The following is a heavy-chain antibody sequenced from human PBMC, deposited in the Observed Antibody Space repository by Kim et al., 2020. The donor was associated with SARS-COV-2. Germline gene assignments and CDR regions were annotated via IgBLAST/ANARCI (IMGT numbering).Heavy chain of an antibody. J-gene: IGHJ4*02. D-gene: IGHD5-12*01. V-gene: IGHV4-59*01. CDR2: IYYSGST. CDR1: GGSISSYY. Sequence: SETLSLTCTVSGGSISSYYWSWIRQPPGKGLEWIGYIYYSGSTNYNPSLKSRVTISVDTSKNQFSLKLSSVTAADTAVYYCARSYSGYDFGYFDYWGQGTLVTVSS. CDR3: ARSYSGYDFGYFDY.